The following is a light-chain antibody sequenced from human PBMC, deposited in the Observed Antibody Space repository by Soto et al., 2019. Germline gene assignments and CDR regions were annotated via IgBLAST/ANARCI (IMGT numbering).Light chain of an antibody. V-gene: IGKV1-39*01. J-gene: IGKJ1*01. CDR2: AAS. Sequence: DIQMTQSPSSLSASIGDRVTITGRASQTISDFLNWYQLKPGKAPKLLIYAASSLQSGVPSRFSGSGSGTDFTLTISRLQPEDFATYTCQQSFSTPRTFGQGTKVDNK. CDR3: QQSFSTPRT. CDR1: QTISDF.